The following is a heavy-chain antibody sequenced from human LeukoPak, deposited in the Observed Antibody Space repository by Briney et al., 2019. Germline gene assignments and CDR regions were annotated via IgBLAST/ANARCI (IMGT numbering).Heavy chain of an antibody. J-gene: IGHJ4*02. CDR2: IYYSGST. CDR3: ARSVGSSWYLFDY. CDR1: GGSLSSSSYY. D-gene: IGHD6-13*01. V-gene: IGHV4-39*07. Sequence: SETLSLTCTVSGGSLSSSSYYWGWIRQPPGKGLEWIGSIYYSGSTYYNPSLKSRVTISVDASKNQFSLKLSSVTAADTAVYYCARSVGSSWYLFDYWGQGTLVTVSS.